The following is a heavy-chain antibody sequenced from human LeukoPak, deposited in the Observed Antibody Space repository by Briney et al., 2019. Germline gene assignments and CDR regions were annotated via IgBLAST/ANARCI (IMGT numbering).Heavy chain of an antibody. CDR3: ARIDGGFDP. CDR1: GCSISSYY. D-gene: IGHD3-10*01. V-gene: IGHV4-59*01. Sequence: SETLSLTCTASGCSISSYYWSWIRQPPGKGLEWIGHIYYSGSTNYNPSLKSRVTISVDTSKIQFSLKLSSVTAADTAVYYCARIDGGFDPWGQGTLVTVSS. CDR2: IYYSGST. J-gene: IGHJ5*02.